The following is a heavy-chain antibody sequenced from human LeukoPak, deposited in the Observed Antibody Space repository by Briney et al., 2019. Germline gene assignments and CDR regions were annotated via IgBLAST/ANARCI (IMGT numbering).Heavy chain of an antibody. CDR3: ARGDSSSPKYYYYYYGMDV. V-gene: IGHV1-2*02. CDR2: INPNSGGT. Sequence: GASVEVSCKASGYTFTGYYMHWVRQAPGQGLEWMGWINPNSGGTNYAQKFQGRVTMTRDTSISTAYMELSRLRSDDTAVYYWARGDSSSPKYYYYYYGMDVWGQGTTVTVSS. CDR1: GYTFTGYY. D-gene: IGHD6-13*01. J-gene: IGHJ6*02.